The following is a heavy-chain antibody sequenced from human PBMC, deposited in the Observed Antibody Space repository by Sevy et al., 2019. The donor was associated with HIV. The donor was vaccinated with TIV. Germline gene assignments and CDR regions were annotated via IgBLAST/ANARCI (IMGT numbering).Heavy chain of an antibody. Sequence: ASVKVSCKASGGTFSSYAISWVRQAPGQGLEWMGGIIPIFGTANYAQKFQGRVTITADESTSTAYMELNSLRSEDTAVYYCARGRSPFGVVIDYFDYWGQGTLVTVSS. D-gene: IGHD3-3*01. CDR2: IIPIFGTA. V-gene: IGHV1-69*13. CDR3: ARGRSPFGVVIDYFDY. J-gene: IGHJ4*02. CDR1: GGTFSSYA.